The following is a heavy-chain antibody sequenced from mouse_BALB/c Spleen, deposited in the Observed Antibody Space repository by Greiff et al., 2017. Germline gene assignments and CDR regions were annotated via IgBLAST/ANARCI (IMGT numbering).Heavy chain of an antibody. V-gene: IGHV5-17*02. CDR3: ARSTIPRDYAMDY. J-gene: IGHJ4*01. Sequence: EVKLVESGGGLVQPGGSRKLSCAASGFTFSSFGMHWVRQAPEKGLEWVAYISSGSSTIYYADTVKGRFTISRDNPKNTLFLQMTSLRSEDTAMYYCARSTIPRDYAMDYWGQGTSVTVSS. D-gene: IGHD2-1*01. CDR1: GFTFSSFG. CDR2: ISSGSSTI.